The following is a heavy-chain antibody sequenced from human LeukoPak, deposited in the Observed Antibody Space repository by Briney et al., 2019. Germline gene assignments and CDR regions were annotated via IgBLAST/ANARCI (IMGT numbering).Heavy chain of an antibody. J-gene: IGHJ4*02. Sequence: ASVKVSCKASGYTFTYYATHWVRQAPGQGLQWMGWITPGGGTNYPQKFQGRVAIAWDTSITTAYMDLSRLTSDDTAVYYCARDRYGDGFAHFDYWGQGALVTVSS. CDR1: GYTFTYYA. CDR3: ARDRYGDGFAHFDY. D-gene: IGHD5-24*01. V-gene: IGHV1-2*02. CDR2: ITPGGGT.